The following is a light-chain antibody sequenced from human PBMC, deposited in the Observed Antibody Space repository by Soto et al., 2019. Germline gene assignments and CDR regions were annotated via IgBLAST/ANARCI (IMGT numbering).Light chain of an antibody. CDR1: QSISTY. CDR2: GAS. CDR3: QQSYSTPPQYT. J-gene: IGKJ2*01. Sequence: DIQMTQSPSSLSASVGDRVTITCRATQSISTYLNWYQQIPGKAPKLLIYGASSLQSGVPSRFGGSGSGTDFTLTISSLQPEDFAIYYCQQSYSTPPQYTFGQGTKVEIK. V-gene: IGKV1-39*01.